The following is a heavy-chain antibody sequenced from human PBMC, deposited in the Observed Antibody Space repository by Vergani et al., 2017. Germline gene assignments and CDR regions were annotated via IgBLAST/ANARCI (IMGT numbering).Heavy chain of an antibody. D-gene: IGHD1-14*01. V-gene: IGHV3-11*04. CDR2: ISPGASTV. CDR1: GFKFSDHY. Sequence: LEESGGGSVKPGGSLRLSCAASGFKFSDHYMSWIRQAPGKGLEWVSHISPGASTVSYTDSVTGRFTVSRDNDNNSLTLDMTTLRVEDTAVYYCAMNPRISTPRHYYAMDVGGQGTTVTVSS. CDR3: AMNPRISTPRHYYAMDV. J-gene: IGHJ6*02.